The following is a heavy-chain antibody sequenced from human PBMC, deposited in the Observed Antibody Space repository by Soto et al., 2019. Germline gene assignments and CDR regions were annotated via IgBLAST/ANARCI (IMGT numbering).Heavy chain of an antibody. CDR1: GGSISSYY. D-gene: IGHD3-10*01. CDR2: IYYSGTT. CDR3: ARWGDGYDY. V-gene: IGHV4-59*01. J-gene: IGHJ4*02. Sequence: QVQLQESGPGLVKPSETLSLTCTVSGGSISSYYWSWIRQPPGKGLEWIGYIYYSGTTNYNPSLKSRVTISVDPSKNQFSLKLNSVTAADTAVYYCARWGDGYDYWGQGTLVTVSS.